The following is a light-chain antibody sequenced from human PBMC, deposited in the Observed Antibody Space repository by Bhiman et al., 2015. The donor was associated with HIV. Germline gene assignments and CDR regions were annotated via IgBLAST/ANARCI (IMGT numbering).Light chain of an antibody. V-gene: IGLV2-14*03. CDR3: SSYTSSSTLRV. CDR1: SSDVGGYNY. Sequence: QSALTQPASVSGSPGQSITISCTGTSSDVGGYNYVSWYQQHPGKAPKLMIYDVSQRPSGVSHRFSGSKSGNTASLTISGLQAEDEADYCSSYTSSSTLRVFGTGTTVTVL. J-gene: IGLJ1*01. CDR2: DVS.